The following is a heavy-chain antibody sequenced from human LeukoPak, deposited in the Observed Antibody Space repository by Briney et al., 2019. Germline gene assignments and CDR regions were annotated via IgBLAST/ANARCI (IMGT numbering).Heavy chain of an antibody. V-gene: IGHV3-30*18. D-gene: IGHD5-18*01. CDR3: AKDPSGDSFGPYGMDV. J-gene: IGHJ6*02. CDR2: TSYDGSNK. Sequence: WGSPRLSCAASGFTFSSYDMHWVRQAPGKGLEWVAVTSYDGSNKYYAASVKGRFTISRDNSKNTLYLQMNSRRPEDTAVYYCAKDPSGDSFGPYGMDVWGQGTTVTVSS. CDR1: GFTFSSYD.